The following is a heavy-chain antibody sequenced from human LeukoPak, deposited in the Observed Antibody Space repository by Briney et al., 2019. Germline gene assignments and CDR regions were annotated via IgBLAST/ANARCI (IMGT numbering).Heavy chain of an antibody. CDR3: ARDEGLMGASWHAFDI. Sequence: PGGTLRLSCAASGFTFSSYGMSWVRQAPGKGLEWVTIISYDGIHRYYADSVKGRFTISRDNSKSTVSVQMNSLRAEDTAVYYCARDEGLMGASWHAFDIWGQGTMVIVSS. D-gene: IGHD1-26*01. CDR1: GFTFSSYG. V-gene: IGHV3-30*03. CDR2: ISYDGIHR. J-gene: IGHJ3*02.